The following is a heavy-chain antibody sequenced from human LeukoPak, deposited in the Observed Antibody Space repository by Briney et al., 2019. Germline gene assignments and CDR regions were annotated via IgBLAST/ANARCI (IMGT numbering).Heavy chain of an antibody. J-gene: IGHJ4*02. Sequence: PGGSLRLSCAASGFTFSRYWMHWVRQGPGKELVWVSRITPDGSYTSYADSVRGRFTISRDNAKNTLFLQMNSLRAEDTAVYFCARDLVLVETQGDDFDHWAREPWSPSPQ. CDR1: GFTFSRYW. CDR3: ARDLVLVETQGDDFDH. CDR2: ITPDGSYT. D-gene: IGHD2-8*02. V-gene: IGHV3-74*01.